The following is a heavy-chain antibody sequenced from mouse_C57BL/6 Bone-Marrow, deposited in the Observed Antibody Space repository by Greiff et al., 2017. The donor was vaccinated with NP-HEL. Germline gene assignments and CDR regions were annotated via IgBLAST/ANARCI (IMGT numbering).Heavy chain of an antibody. CDR2: ISDGGSYT. D-gene: IGHD3-2*02. CDR1: GFTFSSYA. CDR3: AREWTAQATEGFAY. Sequence: EVQLVESGGGLVKPGGSLKLSCAASGFTFSSYAMSWVRQTPEKRLEWVATISDGGSYTYYPDNVKGRFTISRDNAKNNLYLQMSHLKSEDTAMYYCAREWTAQATEGFAYWGQGTLVTVSA. J-gene: IGHJ3*01. V-gene: IGHV5-4*01.